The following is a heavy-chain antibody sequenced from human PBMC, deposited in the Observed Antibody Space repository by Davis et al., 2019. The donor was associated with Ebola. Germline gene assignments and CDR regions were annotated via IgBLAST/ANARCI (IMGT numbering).Heavy chain of an antibody. CDR2: TYYRSKWYN. Sequence: HSQTLSLTCAISGDSVSSNSAAWNWIRQSPSRGLEWLGRTYYRSKWYNDYAVSVKSRITINPDTSKNQFSLKLSSVTAADTAVYYCARQGYSSGWYLDYWGQGTLVTVSS. D-gene: IGHD6-19*01. CDR3: ARQGYSSGWYLDY. V-gene: IGHV6-1*01. CDR1: GDSVSSNSAA. J-gene: IGHJ4*02.